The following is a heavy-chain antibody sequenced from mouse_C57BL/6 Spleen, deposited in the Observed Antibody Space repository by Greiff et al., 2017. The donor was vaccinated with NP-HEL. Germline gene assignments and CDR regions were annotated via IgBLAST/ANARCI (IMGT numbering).Heavy chain of an antibody. Sequence: VQLVESGPGLVKPSQSLSLTCSVTGYSITSGYYWNWIRQFPGNKLEWMGYISYDGSNNYNPSLKNRISITRDTSKNQFFLKLNSVTTEDTATYYCARDTYDYVDYWGQGTTLTVSS. CDR2: ISYDGSN. D-gene: IGHD2-3*01. CDR1: GYSITSGYY. V-gene: IGHV3-6*01. CDR3: ARDTYDYVDY. J-gene: IGHJ2*01.